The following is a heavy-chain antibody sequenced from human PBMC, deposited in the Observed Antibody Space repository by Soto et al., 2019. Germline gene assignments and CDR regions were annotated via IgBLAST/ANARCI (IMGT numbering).Heavy chain of an antibody. CDR2: ISWDGGNR. J-gene: IGHJ4*02. D-gene: IGHD3-10*02. V-gene: IGHV3-43*01. CDR1: GFTFDDYT. Sequence: ASGFTFDDYTMHWVRQAPGKGLEWVSLISWDGGNRYYADSVKGRFTISRDNSKNSLYLQMNSLRTEDTAFYYCAKDTSLTMYYWARGTRLPVSS. CDR3: AKDTSLTMYY.